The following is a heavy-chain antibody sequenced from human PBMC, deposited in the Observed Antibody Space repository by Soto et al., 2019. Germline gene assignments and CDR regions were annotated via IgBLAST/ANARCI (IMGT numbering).Heavy chain of an antibody. CDR3: ARGEQYSGRIFDY. J-gene: IGHJ4*01. CDR2: TYYRSKWYY. V-gene: IGHV6-1*01. D-gene: IGHD1-26*01. Sequence: PSHTLSLTCAITGYSVSSNSAGWSWVRQSPSRGLEWLGRTYYRSKWYYEYAVSVRGRITINPDTSKNQYSLQLNSVTPEDTAVYFCARGEQYSGRIFDYWGQGTLVTVSS. CDR1: GYSVSSNSAG.